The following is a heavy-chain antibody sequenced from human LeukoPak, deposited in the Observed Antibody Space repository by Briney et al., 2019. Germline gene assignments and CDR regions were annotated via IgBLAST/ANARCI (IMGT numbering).Heavy chain of an antibody. V-gene: IGHV5-51*01. Sequence: PGESLKISCKGSGYSFTSYWIGWVRQMPGKGLEWMGIIYPGDSDTRYSPSFQGQVTISADKSISTAYLQWSSLKASDTAMYYCATHSGLVVPAAILDAFDIWGQGTMVTVSS. J-gene: IGHJ3*02. CDR3: ATHSGLVVPAAILDAFDI. CDR2: IYPGDSDT. D-gene: IGHD2-2*02. CDR1: GYSFTSYW.